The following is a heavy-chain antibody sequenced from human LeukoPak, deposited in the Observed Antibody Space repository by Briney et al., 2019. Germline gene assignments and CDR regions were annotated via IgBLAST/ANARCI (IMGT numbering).Heavy chain of an antibody. V-gene: IGHV4-59*12. J-gene: IGHJ4*02. Sequence: SETLSLTCTVSGGSISNYFWSWIRQPPGKGLEWIGEINHSGSTNYNPSLKSRVVISVDTSKNQFSLNMNSVTAADTAVYYCARNNLGYNYFDYWGQGTLVTVSS. CDR1: GGSISNYF. CDR2: INHSGST. D-gene: IGHD5-24*01. CDR3: ARNNLGYNYFDY.